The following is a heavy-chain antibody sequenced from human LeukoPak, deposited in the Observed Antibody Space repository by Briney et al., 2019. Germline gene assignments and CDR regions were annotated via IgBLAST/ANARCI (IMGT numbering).Heavy chain of an antibody. CDR3: ARATHYSASTGGPYMDV. CDR1: GGSISSGGYF. V-gene: IGHV4-31*03. J-gene: IGHJ6*03. Sequence: SETLSLTCTVSGGSISSGGYFWSWIRQHPGKGLEWIAHIYHAGSTHDNPSLRGRVAISLDTSANQFSLRLSSVTAADTAVYFCARATHYSASTGGPYMDVWGQGTTVTVSS. D-gene: IGHD2-8*02. CDR2: IYHAGST.